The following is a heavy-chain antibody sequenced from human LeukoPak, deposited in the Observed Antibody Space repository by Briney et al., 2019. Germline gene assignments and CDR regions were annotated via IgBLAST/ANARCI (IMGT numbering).Heavy chain of an antibody. CDR2: INHSGST. V-gene: IGHV4-34*01. CDR1: GGSFSGYY. D-gene: IGHD2-15*01. J-gene: IGHJ3*02. CDR3: ARGTVVVKAFDT. Sequence: SETLSLTCAVYGGSFSGYYWSWIRQPPGKGLEWIGEINHSGSTNYNPSLKSRVTISVDTSKNQFSLKLSSVTAADTAVYYCARGTVVVKAFDTWGQGTMVTVSS.